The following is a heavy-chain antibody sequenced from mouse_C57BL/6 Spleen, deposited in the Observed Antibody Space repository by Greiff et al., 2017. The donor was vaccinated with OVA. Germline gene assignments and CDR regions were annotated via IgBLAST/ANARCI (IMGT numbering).Heavy chain of an antibody. CDR2: INPSNGGT. CDR3: ARSRGNYDY. CDR1: GYTFTSSW. Sequence: QVQLQQPGTELVTPGASVTLSCTASGYTFTSSWLHWVLQRPGPGLAWIGNINPSNGGTNYNEKFKSKATLTVDKSSSTAYMQLSSLTSEDSAVYYCARSRGNYDYWGQGTTLTVSS. J-gene: IGHJ2*01. V-gene: IGHV1-53*01. D-gene: IGHD2-1*01.